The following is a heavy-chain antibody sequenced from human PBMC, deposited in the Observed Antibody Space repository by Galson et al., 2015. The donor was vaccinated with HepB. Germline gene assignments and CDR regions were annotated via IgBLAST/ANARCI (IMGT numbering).Heavy chain of an antibody. J-gene: IGHJ4*02. D-gene: IGHD3-9*01. CDR2: IYWDDDK. V-gene: IGHV2-5*02. CDR1: GFSLSTSGVG. Sequence: PALVKPTQILTLTCTFSGFSLSTSGVGVGWIRQPPGKALEWLALIYWDDDKRYSPSLKSRLTITKDTSKNQVVLTMTNMDPVDTATYYCAHRRHGSYILTGYYYFDYWGQGTLVTVSS. CDR3: AHRRHGSYILTGYYYFDY.